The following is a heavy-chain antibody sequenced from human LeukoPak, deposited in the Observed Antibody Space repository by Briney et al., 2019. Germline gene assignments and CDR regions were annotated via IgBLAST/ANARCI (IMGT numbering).Heavy chain of an antibody. D-gene: IGHD4-17*01. J-gene: IGHJ4*02. CDR1: GYTFTSYA. Sequence: ASVKVSCKASGYTFTSYAMHWVRQAPGQRLEWMGWINAGNGNTKYSQKFQGRVTITRDTSASTAYMELSSLRSEDTAVYYCARDRSLGAYGDNVLLWYWGQGTLVTVSS. CDR2: INAGNGNT. V-gene: IGHV1-3*01. CDR3: ARDRSLGAYGDNVLLWY.